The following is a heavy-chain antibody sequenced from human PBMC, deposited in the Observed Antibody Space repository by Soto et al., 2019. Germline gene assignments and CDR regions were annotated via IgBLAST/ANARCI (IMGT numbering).Heavy chain of an antibody. CDR1: GFTFSRYG. Sequence: QVQLVESGGGVVQPGRSLRLSCAASGFTFSRYGMHWVRQAPGKGLEWVAVIWYDGTKKYYADSVQGRFTISRDTSKNTLYLQMNSLRAEDTAVYYCARDQLGRRNVGFDHWGQGTLVTVSS. CDR3: ARDQLGRRNVGFDH. D-gene: IGHD1-1*01. CDR2: IWYDGTKK. V-gene: IGHV3-33*01. J-gene: IGHJ4*02.